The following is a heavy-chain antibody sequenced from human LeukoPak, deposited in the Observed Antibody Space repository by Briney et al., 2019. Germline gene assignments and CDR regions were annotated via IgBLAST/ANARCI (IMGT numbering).Heavy chain of an antibody. CDR2: IKQDGGEK. J-gene: IGHJ4*02. CDR1: GFTFSAFW. V-gene: IGHV3-7*01. D-gene: IGHD3-10*01. CDR3: ARGIWFGEFVDF. Sequence: PGGSLRLSCAASGFTFSAFWMTWVRQAPGKGLEWVANIKQDGGEKYYVDSLRGRFTISGDNAENSLYLEINSLRADDTAVYYCARGIWFGEFVDFWGQGTLVAVSS.